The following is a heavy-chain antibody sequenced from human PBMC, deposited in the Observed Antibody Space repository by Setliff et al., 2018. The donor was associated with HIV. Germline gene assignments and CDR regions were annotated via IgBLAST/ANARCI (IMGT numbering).Heavy chain of an antibody. CDR3: ARDISEGFFLERASEH. D-gene: IGHD3-3*01. Sequence: PSETLSLTCTVSGASMSSGDYYWSWIRQPPGKGLEWIGYIYYSGNSYYNPSLKSRVTLSVDTSKNQFSLKVNSVTAADTAVYYCARDISEGFFLERASEHWSQGTLVTVSS. CDR1: GASMSSGDYY. V-gene: IGHV4-30-4*08. CDR2: IYYSGNS. J-gene: IGHJ1*01.